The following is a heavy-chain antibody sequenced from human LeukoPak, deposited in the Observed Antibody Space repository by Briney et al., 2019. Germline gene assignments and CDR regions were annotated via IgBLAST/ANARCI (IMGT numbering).Heavy chain of an antibody. CDR1: GFTFSSYA. J-gene: IGHJ6*03. V-gene: IGHV3-30-3*01. CDR3: ARGLQVVPAAIPHDYYYMDV. CDR2: ISYDGSNK. D-gene: IGHD2-2*01. Sequence: PGGSLRLSCAASGFTFSSYAMHWVRQAPGKGLEWVAVISYDGSNKYYADSVKGRFTISRDNSKNTLYLQMNSLRAEDTAVYYCARGLQVVPAAIPHDYYYMDVWGKGTTVTVSS.